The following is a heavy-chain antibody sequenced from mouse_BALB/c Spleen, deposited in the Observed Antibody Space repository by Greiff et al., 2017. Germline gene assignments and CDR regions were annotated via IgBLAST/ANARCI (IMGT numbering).Heavy chain of an antibody. CDR2: ISSGGST. D-gene: IGHD2-12*01. CDR1: GFTFSSYA. Sequence: EVKLVESGGGLVKPGGSLKLSCAASGFTFSSYAMSWVRQTPEKRLEWVASISSGGSTYYPDSVKGRFTISRDNARNILYLQMSSLRSEDTAMYYCARLRPYAMDYWGQGTSVTVSS. J-gene: IGHJ4*01. CDR3: ARLRPYAMDY. V-gene: IGHV5-6-5*01.